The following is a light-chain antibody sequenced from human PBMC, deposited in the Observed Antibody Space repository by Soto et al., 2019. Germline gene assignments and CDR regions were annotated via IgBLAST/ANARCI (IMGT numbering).Light chain of an antibody. J-gene: IGKJ2*02. CDR2: AAS. CDR1: QSISTD. CDR3: QQSYSTPRT. Sequence: DIQMTQSPSSLSASVGDRVTITCRASQSISTDLNWYQKQVGKAPKLMIYAASSLQRGVPSRFSGSGSGTDFTLTISSLQPEDFSTYYCQQSYSTPRTFGQGTKLEIK. V-gene: IGKV1-39*01.